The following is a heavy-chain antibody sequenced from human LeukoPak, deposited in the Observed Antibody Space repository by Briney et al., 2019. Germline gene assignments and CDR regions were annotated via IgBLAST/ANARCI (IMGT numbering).Heavy chain of an antibody. D-gene: IGHD5-24*01. CDR3: ARDGRWLQPNAFDI. J-gene: IGHJ3*02. CDR2: VNGDGTGT. CDR1: GFTFSSSW. V-gene: IGHV3-74*01. Sequence: GGSLRLSCAASGFTFSSSWMHWVRQAPGKGLIWVSRVNGDGTGTIYADSVKGRFTISRDNAKNTLYLQMNSLRAEDTAVYYCARDGRWLQPNAFDIWGQGTMVTVSS.